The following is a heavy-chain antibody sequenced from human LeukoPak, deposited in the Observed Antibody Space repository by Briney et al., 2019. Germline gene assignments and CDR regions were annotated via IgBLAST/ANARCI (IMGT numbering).Heavy chain of an antibody. D-gene: IGHD2/OR15-2a*01. CDR3: AGHHPRNTVDF. J-gene: IGHJ4*02. V-gene: IGHV4-34*01. CDR2: INHSGST. CDR1: GGSFSGYY. Sequence: SETLSLTCAVYGGSFSGYYWSWFRQPPGKGLEWIGEINHSGSTNYNPSLKSRVTISVDTSKNQFSLKLSSVTAADTAVYYCAGHHPRNTVDFWGQGTLVTVSS.